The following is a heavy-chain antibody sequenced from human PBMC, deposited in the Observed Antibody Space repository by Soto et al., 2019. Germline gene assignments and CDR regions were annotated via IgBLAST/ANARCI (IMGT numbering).Heavy chain of an antibody. CDR2: ISAYNGNT. J-gene: IGHJ4*02. Sequence: QVQLVQSGAEVKKPGASVKVSCKASGYTFTSYGISWVRQAPGQGLEWMGWISAYNGNTNYAQKLQGRVTMTTDTSTSXXYMALRSLRSDDTAVYYCARDLSEVRGVIISEFDYWGQGTLVTVSS. CDR1: GYTFTSYG. CDR3: ARDLSEVRGVIISEFDY. D-gene: IGHD3-10*01. V-gene: IGHV1-18*01.